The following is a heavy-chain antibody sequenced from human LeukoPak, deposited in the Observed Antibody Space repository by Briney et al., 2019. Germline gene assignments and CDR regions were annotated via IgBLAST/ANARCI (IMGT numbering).Heavy chain of an antibody. J-gene: IGHJ6*02. CDR1: GFTFSNHA. Sequence: PGGSLRLSCAASGFTFSNHAMSWVRQAPEKGLEWVSGISSSGGSTYSADSVKGRLTISRDNSKHTLFLRMSSLRAEDTAVYYCAKGSPLDLGAGEPYYYGMDVWGQGTTVIASS. CDR3: AKGSPLDLGAGEPYYYGMDV. V-gene: IGHV3-23*01. D-gene: IGHD3-10*01. CDR2: ISSSGGST.